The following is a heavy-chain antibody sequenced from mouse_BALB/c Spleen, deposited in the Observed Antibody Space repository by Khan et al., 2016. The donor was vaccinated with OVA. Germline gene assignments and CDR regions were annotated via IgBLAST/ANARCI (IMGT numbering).Heavy chain of an antibody. D-gene: IGHD2-10*01. CDR3: ARPPYFSYVMGY. CDR1: GYTFTNYG. J-gene: IGHJ4*01. CDR2: INTYTGEP. V-gene: IGHV9-3-1*01. Sequence: QVQLQQSGPELKKPGETVKISCKASGYTFTNYGMNWVKQAPGRGLKWMGWINTYTGEPTYADDFKGRFVFSLETSASTAYLQINHLKNEDTATYFCARPPYFSYVMGYWGQGTSVTVSS.